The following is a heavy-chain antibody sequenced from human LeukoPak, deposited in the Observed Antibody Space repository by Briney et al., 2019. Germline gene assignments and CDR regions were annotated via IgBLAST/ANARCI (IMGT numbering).Heavy chain of an antibody. CDR1: GFTVSSNY. CDR3: ARGLAYNYDSSAYFLDY. Sequence: QTGGSLRLSCAASGFTVSSNYMSWVRQAPGKGLEWVSVIYSGGSTYYADSVKGRFTISRDNSKNTLYLQMNSLRAEDTAVYYCARGLAYNYDSSAYFLDYWGQGTLVTVSS. D-gene: IGHD3-22*01. CDR2: IYSGGST. V-gene: IGHV3-53*01. J-gene: IGHJ4*02.